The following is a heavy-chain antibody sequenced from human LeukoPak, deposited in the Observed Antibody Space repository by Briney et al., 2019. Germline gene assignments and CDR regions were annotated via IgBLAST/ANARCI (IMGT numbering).Heavy chain of an antibody. CDR1: GGSISSGGYY. V-gene: IGHV4-61*02. CDR2: IYSSGST. D-gene: IGHD6-19*01. J-gene: IGHJ4*02. CDR3: ARETIAVAGRVFDY. Sequence: PSETLSLTCAVSGGSISSGGYYWSWIRQPAGEGLEWIGRIYSSGSTNYDPSLKSRVTMSVDTSKNQFSLKLSSVTAADTAVYYCARETIAVAGRVFDYWGQGTLVTVSS.